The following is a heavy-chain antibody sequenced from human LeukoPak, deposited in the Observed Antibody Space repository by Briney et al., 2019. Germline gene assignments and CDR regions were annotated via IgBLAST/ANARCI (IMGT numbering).Heavy chain of an antibody. Sequence: PSETLSLTCTVSGGSFSSYYWSWIRQPPGKGLELIGYMYDSGSTNYNPSLKSRVTISVDTSKKQFSLRLSSVTAADTAVYYCARHGGSYTFDLWGQGVLVTVSS. CDR2: MYDSGST. D-gene: IGHD1-26*01. J-gene: IGHJ4*02. CDR3: ARHGGSYTFDL. V-gene: IGHV4-59*01. CDR1: GGSFSSYY.